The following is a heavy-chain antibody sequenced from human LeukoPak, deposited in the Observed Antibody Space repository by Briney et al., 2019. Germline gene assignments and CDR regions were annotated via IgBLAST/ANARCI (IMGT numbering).Heavy chain of an antibody. D-gene: IGHD3-10*01. CDR1: GFTFSSYG. Sequence: GGSLRLSCAASGFTFSSYGMHWVRQAPGKGLEWVAFIRYDGSNKYYADSVKGRFTISRDNSKNTLYLQMNSLRAEDTAVYYCAKGDYYGSVYYYHGMDVWGQGTTVTASS. CDR2: IRYDGSNK. CDR3: AKGDYYGSVYYYHGMDV. V-gene: IGHV3-30*02. J-gene: IGHJ6*02.